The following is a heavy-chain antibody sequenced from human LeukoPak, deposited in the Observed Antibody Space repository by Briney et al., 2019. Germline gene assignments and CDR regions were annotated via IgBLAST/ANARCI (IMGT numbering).Heavy chain of an antibody. CDR3: ARDWNTRGYSYAPSNWFDP. D-gene: IGHD5-18*01. V-gene: IGHV1-69*01. Sequence: ASVKVSCKASGGTFSSYAISWVRQAPGQWLEWMGGIIPIFGTANYAQKFQGRVTITADESTSTAYMELSSLRSEDTAVYYCARDWNTRGYSYAPSNWFDPWGQGTLVTVSS. CDR2: IIPIFGTA. J-gene: IGHJ5*02. CDR1: GGTFSSYA.